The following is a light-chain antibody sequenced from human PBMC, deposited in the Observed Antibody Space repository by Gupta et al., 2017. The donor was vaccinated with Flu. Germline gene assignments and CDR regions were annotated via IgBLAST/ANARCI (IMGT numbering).Light chain of an antibody. CDR2: DAS. Sequence: ERATLSCRASQSVSSYLAWYQQKPGQAPRLLIYDASIRATGIPARFSGSGSGTDFTLTISSLEPEDFAVYDCQQRSNWPPITFGQGTRLEIK. CDR1: QSVSSY. CDR3: QQRSNWPPIT. J-gene: IGKJ5*01. V-gene: IGKV3-11*01.